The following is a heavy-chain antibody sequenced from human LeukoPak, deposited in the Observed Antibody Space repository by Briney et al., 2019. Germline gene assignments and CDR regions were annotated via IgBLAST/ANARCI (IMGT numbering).Heavy chain of an antibody. D-gene: IGHD2-2*01. J-gene: IGHJ6*03. V-gene: IGHV1-8*03. Sequence: ASVKVSCKASGYTFTSYDINWVRQATGQGLEWMGWMNPNSGNTGYAQKFQGRVTITRNTSISTAYMELSSLRSEDTAVYYCARAVDCSSTSCFPYYYYYYMDVWGKGTTVTVSS. CDR1: GYTFTSYD. CDR2: MNPNSGNT. CDR3: ARAVDCSSTSCFPYYYYYYMDV.